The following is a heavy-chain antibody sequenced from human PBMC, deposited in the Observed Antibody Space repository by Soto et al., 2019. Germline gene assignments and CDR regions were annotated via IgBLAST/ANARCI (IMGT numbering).Heavy chain of an antibody. CDR1: GGAFGRYS. CDR3: ARGDEMTAVTIFEY. CDR2: VIPALNTS. Sequence: GASVKVSCKASGGAFGRYSVSWVRQAPGQGLEWIGGVIPALNTSNYSLKFQGRVAIFADLSTSTVFMELRSLRSEDTALYYCARGDEMTAVTIFEYWGQGTLVTVSS. J-gene: IGHJ4*02. V-gene: IGHV1-69*10. D-gene: IGHD4-17*01.